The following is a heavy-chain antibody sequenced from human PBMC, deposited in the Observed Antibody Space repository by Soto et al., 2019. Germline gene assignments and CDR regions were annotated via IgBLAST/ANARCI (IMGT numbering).Heavy chain of an antibody. CDR1: GFTFSGFP. V-gene: IGHV3-30-3*01. J-gene: IGHJ6*02. D-gene: IGHD2-15*01. Sequence: GGPLRLSCAASGFTFSGFPMHWVRQAPGKGLEWVAVISYDGNNKYYADSVRGRSTISRDNSKNTLYLEMNGLRPDDTSVYYCARGMGGRVYYYYFGMDVWGPGTTVTVSS. CDR2: ISYDGNNK. CDR3: ARGMGGRVYYYYFGMDV.